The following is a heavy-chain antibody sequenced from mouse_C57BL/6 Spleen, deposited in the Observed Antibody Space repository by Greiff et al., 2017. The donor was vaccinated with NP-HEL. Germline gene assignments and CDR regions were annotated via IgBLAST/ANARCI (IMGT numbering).Heavy chain of an antibody. CDR3: ARERYYGSRRYFDV. Sequence: VQLQQSGAELVKPGASVKMSCKASGYTFTSYWITWVKQRPGQGLEWIGDIYPGSGSTNYNEKFKSKATLTVDTSSSTAYMQLSSLTSEDSAVYYCARERYYGSRRYFDVWGTGTTVTVSS. CDR2: IYPGSGST. J-gene: IGHJ1*03. CDR1: GYTFTSYW. D-gene: IGHD1-1*01. V-gene: IGHV1-55*01.